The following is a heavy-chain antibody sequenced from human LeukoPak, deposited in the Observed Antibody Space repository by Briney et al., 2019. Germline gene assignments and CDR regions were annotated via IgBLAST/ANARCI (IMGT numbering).Heavy chain of an antibody. D-gene: IGHD1-1*01. CDR1: GFTFDDYA. CDR2: ISWNSGSI. J-gene: IGHJ4*02. V-gene: IGHV3-9*01. CDR3: AKGNDGYVNSSFDY. Sequence: GRSLRLSCAASGFTFDDYAMHWVRHAPGKGLEWVSGISWNSGSIGYADSVKGRFTISRDNAKNSLYLQMNSLRAEDTALYYCAKGNDGYVNSSFDYWGQGTLVTVSS.